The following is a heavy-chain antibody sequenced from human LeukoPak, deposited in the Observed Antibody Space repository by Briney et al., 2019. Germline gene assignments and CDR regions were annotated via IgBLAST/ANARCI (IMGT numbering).Heavy chain of an antibody. CDR3: ARAGGRSWFDP. V-gene: IGHV1-18*01. CDR2: ISGYNGNT. J-gene: IGHJ5*02. CDR1: GYIFTNFG. Sequence: ASVKVSCKASGYIFTNFGISWVRQARGQGLEWMGWISGYNGNTKYVQKFQGRVTMTTDTSTSTAYMELSRLTSDDTAVYYCARAGGRSWFDPWGQGTLVTVSS.